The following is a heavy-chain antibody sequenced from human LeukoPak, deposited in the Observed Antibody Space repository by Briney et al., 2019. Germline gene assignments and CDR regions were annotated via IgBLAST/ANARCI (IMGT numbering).Heavy chain of an antibody. CDR1: GFTFSHYY. J-gene: IGHJ4*02. D-gene: IGHD1-26*01. Sequence: GGSLRLSCAASGFTFSHYYMSWVRQAPGKGLEWVANIKQGGSEQFYLDSVKGRFTISRDNAKNALYLQMHSLRAEDTALYYCAKDNLAVVGAVDYWGQGTLVTVSS. V-gene: IGHV3-7*03. CDR2: IKQGGSEQ. CDR3: AKDNLAVVGAVDY.